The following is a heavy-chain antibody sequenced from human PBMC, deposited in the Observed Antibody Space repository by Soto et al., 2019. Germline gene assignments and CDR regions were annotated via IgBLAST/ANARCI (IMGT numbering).Heavy chain of an antibody. J-gene: IGHJ5*02. Sequence: SETLSLTWTVSGGSISSGGYYWSWIRQHPGKGLEWIGYIYYSGSTYYNPSLKSRVTISVDTSKNQFSLKLSSVTAADTAVYYCARLDNPNWFDPWGQGTLVSVSS. D-gene: IGHD1-1*01. CDR1: GGSISSGGYY. CDR2: IYYSGST. V-gene: IGHV4-31*02. CDR3: ARLDNPNWFDP.